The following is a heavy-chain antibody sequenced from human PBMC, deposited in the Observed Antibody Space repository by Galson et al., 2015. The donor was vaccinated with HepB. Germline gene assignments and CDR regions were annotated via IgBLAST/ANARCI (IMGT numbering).Heavy chain of an antibody. V-gene: IGHV3-11*05. CDR1: GFTFSDYY. J-gene: IGHJ3*02. CDR3: ARDRMVRGVIITPLNSEAFDI. D-gene: IGHD3-10*01. CDR2: ISSSSSYT. Sequence: SLRLSCAASGFTFSDYYMSWIRQAPGEGLEWVSYISSSSSYTNYADSVKGRFTISRDNAKNSLYLQMNSLRAEDTAVYYCARDRMVRGVIITPLNSEAFDIWGQGTMVTVSS.